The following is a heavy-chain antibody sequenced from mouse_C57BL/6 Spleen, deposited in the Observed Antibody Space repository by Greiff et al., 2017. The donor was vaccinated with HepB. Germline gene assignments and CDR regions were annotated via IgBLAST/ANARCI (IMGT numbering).Heavy chain of an antibody. CDR1: GFSLTSYG. J-gene: IGHJ3*01. D-gene: IGHD1-1*01. Sequence: VKLMESGPGLVQPSQSLSITCTVSGFSLTSYGVHWVRQSPGKGLEWLGVIWSGGSTDYNAAFISRLSISKDNSKSQVFFTMNSLQADDTAIYYCASPPYGSSAWFAYWGQGTLVTVSA. CDR3: ASPPYGSSAWFAY. V-gene: IGHV2-2*01. CDR2: IWSGGST.